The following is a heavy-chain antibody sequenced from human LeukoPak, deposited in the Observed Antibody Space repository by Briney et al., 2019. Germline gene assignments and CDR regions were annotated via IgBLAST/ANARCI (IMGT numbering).Heavy chain of an antibody. J-gene: IGHJ3*02. CDR2: IYYSGST. D-gene: IGHD3-10*01. CDR3: ARGRMIVRGMVRGVKLAFDI. V-gene: IGHV4-39*07. Sequence: PSETLSLTCTVSGGSISSSSYYWGWIRQPPGKGLEWIGSIYYSGSTYYNPSLKSRVTISVDTSKNQFSLKLSSVTAADTAVYYCARGRMIVRGMVRGVKLAFDIWGQGTMVTVSS. CDR1: GGSISSSSYY.